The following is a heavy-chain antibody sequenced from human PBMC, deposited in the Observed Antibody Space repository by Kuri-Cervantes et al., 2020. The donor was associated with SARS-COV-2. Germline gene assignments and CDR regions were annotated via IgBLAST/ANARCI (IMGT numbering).Heavy chain of an antibody. CDR1: EFTFSDYY. V-gene: IGHV3-11*04. D-gene: IGHD2-2*01. J-gene: IGHJ2*01. CDR2: ISSSGSTI. Sequence: GGSLRLSCAASEFTFSDYYMSWIRQAPGKGLEWVSYISSSGSTIYYADSVKGRFTISRDNAKNSLYLQMNSLRAEDTAVYYCARRFHQYQLPHWYFDLWGRGTLVTVSS. CDR3: ARRFHQYQLPHWYFDL.